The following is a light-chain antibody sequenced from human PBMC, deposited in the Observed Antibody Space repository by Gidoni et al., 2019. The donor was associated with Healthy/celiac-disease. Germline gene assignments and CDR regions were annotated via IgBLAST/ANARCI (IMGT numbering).Light chain of an antibody. CDR3: CSYAGSSTPQV. CDR2: EVS. V-gene: IGLV2-23*02. Sequence: QSAMNQPASVYGYPGKSKPISCTGTRSDVGSDNLGSWYQQHPGKAPKLKIYEVSQLPSGVSNRFSGSKSAITSSLTLSVLHADDEADYYCCSYAGSSTPQVFGVGTKLPVL. CDR1: RSDVGSDNL. J-gene: IGLJ3*02.